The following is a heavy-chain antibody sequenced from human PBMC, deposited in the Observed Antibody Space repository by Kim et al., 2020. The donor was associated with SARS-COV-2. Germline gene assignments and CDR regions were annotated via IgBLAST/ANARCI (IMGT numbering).Heavy chain of an antibody. D-gene: IGHD2-2*01. CDR1: GYTFASFD. CDR3: ARGYRLRRAED. Sequence: ASVKVSCKASGYTFASFDINWVRQATGQGLEWLGALDPESGRTDYAQRFQGRVTLTTNTSISTAYMELSSLRSEDTAVYYCARGYRLRRAEDWGQGSLVTVPA. CDR2: LDPESGRT. J-gene: IGHJ1*01. V-gene: IGHV1-8*01.